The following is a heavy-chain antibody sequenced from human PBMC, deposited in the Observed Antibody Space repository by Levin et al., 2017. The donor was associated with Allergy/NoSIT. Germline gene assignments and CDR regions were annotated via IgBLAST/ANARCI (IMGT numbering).Heavy chain of an antibody. J-gene: IGHJ4*02. CDR1: GFTFSRSA. CDR2: IVVGSSNT. Sequence: PGGSLRLSCKASGFTFSRSAVQWVRQARGQRLEWIGWIVVGSSNTNYAQKFQERVTITRDMSTSTAYMELSSLRSDDTAVYFCAADFLFVNDSSVPADFWGQGTLVTVSS. V-gene: IGHV1-58*01. D-gene: IGHD3-22*01. CDR3: AADFLFVNDSSVPADF.